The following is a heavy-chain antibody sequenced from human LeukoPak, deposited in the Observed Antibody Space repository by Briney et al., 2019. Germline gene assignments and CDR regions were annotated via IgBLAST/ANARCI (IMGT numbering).Heavy chain of an antibody. CDR3: AANYYDSSGYNYFDP. Sequence: GGSLRRSCAASEFTFTTYGLHWVRQAPGKGLEWVSYISGDSGTIYYADSVKGRFTISRDSAKKSLYLQMNSLRDEDTAVYYCAANYYDSSGYNYFDPWGQGTLVTVSA. CDR2: ISGDSGTI. D-gene: IGHD3-22*01. V-gene: IGHV3-48*02. CDR1: EFTFTTYG. J-gene: IGHJ5*02.